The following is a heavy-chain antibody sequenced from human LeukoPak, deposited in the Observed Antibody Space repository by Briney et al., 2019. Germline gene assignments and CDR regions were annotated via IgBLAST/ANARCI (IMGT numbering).Heavy chain of an antibody. CDR1: GGAISSGGYY. D-gene: IGHD5-18*01. CDR3: GREDSAKVCY. CDR2: IYYSGST. Sequence: SQTLSLTCTVSGGAISSGGYYWSWIRQHPGKGLEWIGYIYYSGSTYYNPSLKSRVTISVDTSKNQFSLKLSSVTAADTAVEFCGREDSAKVCYWGPGTLVTVSS. J-gene: IGHJ4*02. V-gene: IGHV4-31*03.